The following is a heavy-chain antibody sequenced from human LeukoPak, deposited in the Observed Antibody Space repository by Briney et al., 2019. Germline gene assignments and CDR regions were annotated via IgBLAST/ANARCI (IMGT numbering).Heavy chain of an antibody. Sequence: GGSLRLSCAASGFTFSSYSIHWVRQAPGKGLEWVAVISYDGSNKYYADSVKGRFTISRDNSKNTLYLQMNSLRAEDTAVYYCARGPRSSWYPPETYYYYYYMDVWGKGTTVTVSS. CDR3: ARGPRSSWYPPETYYYYYYMDV. D-gene: IGHD6-13*01. CDR2: ISYDGSNK. V-gene: IGHV3-30*04. J-gene: IGHJ6*03. CDR1: GFTFSSYS.